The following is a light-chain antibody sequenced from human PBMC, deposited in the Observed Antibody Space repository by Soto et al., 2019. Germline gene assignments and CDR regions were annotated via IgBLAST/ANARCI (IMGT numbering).Light chain of an antibody. CDR3: GTWDSSLSVVV. V-gene: IGLV1-40*01. J-gene: IGLJ2*01. CDR1: SSNIGAGYD. CDR2: GNS. Sequence: QSVLTQPPSVSGAPGQRVTISCTGSSSNIGAGYDVHWYQQLPGTAPKLLIYGNSNRPSGVPDRFSGSKSGTSASLAITGLQAGDEADYYCGTWDSSLSVVVFGGGTKLTVL.